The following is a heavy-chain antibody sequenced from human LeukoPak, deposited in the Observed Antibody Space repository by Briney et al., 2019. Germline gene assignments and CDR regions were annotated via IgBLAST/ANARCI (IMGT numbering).Heavy chain of an antibody. CDR1: GFTFSSYG. V-gene: IGHV3-33*01. D-gene: IGHD2-2*01. J-gene: IGHJ4*02. CDR2: IWYDGNKK. Sequence: GGSLRLSCAASGFTFSSYGLHWVRQAPGKGLEWVAVIWYDGNKKYYADSVKGRFTISRDNSKNTLYLQMNSLRAEDTAVYYCARGQLLFDYWGQGTLATVSS. CDR3: ARGQLLFDY.